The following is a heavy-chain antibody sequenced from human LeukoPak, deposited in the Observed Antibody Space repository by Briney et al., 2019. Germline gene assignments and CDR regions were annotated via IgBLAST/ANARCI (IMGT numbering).Heavy chain of an antibody. CDR3: AKAFLGYQVDY. J-gene: IGHJ4*02. CDR2: ISYDGSNK. Sequence: QPGRSLRLSCAASGFTFSSYGMHWVRQAPGKGLEWVAVISYDGSNKYYADSVKGRFTISRDNSKNTLYLQMNSLRAEDTAVYYCAKAFLGYQVDYWGQGTLVTVSS. CDR1: GFTFSSYG. D-gene: IGHD6-13*01. V-gene: IGHV3-30*18.